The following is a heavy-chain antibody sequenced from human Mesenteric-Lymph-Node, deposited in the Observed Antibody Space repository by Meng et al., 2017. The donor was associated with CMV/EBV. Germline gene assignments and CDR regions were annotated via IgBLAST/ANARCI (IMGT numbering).Heavy chain of an antibody. CDR3: ARDDCSSTSCYKGYYYYYGMDV. CDR1: GGTFSSYA. Sequence: SVKVSCKASGGTFSSYAISWVRQAPGQGLEWMGGIIPILGIANYAQKFQGRVTTTADKSTSTAYMELSSLRSEDTAVYYCARDDCSSTSCYKGYYYYYGMDVWGQGTTVTVSS. V-gene: IGHV1-69*10. D-gene: IGHD2-2*02. CDR2: IIPILGIA. J-gene: IGHJ6*02.